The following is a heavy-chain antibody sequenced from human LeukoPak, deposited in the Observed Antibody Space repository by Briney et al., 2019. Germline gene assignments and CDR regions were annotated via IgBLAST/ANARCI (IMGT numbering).Heavy chain of an antibody. CDR3: ANPDGRCPYGS. Sequence: PSETLSLTCTVSGDSISSYYWSWIRQPAGRGLEWIGRMFISGSTIYNPSLKSRVTMSLDTSQNQFSLRLSSVTAEDTAVYYCANPDGRCPYGSWGQGTTVTVSS. CDR1: GDSISSYY. D-gene: IGHD3-10*01. CDR2: MFISGST. J-gene: IGHJ6*01. V-gene: IGHV4-4*07.